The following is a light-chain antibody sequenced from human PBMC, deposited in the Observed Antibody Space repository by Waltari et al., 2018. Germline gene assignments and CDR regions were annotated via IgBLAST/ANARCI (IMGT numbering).Light chain of an antibody. CDR1: SSDSVDYDF. Sequence: QSALTQTASVSGSPGQSVTISCTGTSSDSVDYDFVSWYQQHPGKAPKLIIFDVTTRPSGVSNRFSGSKSGSTASLTISGLQAEDEADYFCSSYPRTGTWLFGGGTKLTVL. CDR3: SSYPRTGTWL. V-gene: IGLV2-14*03. J-gene: IGLJ3*02. CDR2: DVT.